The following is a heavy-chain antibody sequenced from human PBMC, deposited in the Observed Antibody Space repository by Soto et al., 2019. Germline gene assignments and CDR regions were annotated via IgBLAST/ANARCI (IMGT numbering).Heavy chain of an antibody. CDR1: GFSLSTSGVG. J-gene: IGHJ4*02. CDR3: AHSSSRWPLGY. D-gene: IGHD4-17*01. V-gene: IGHV2-5*02. CDR2: VYWDDDK. Sequence: QITLKESGPTLVKPTQTLTLTCTFSGFSLSTSGVGAVWLRQPPGKALEWLALVYWDDDKRYSPSLKSRLTITQDTSKNQVVLTMNNMDHVDTATYYCAHSSSRWPLGYWGQGALVTVSS.